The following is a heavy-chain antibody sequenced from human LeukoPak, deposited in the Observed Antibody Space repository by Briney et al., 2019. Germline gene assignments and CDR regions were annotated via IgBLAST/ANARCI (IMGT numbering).Heavy chain of an antibody. Sequence: GESLKISCKGSGYSFTSYWIGWVRQMPGKGLEWMGIIYPDDSDTRYSPSFQGQVTISADKSITTAYLQWSSLKASDTAMYYCARRIVVDAFDIWGQGTMVTVSS. D-gene: IGHD1-26*01. CDR3: ARRIVVDAFDI. V-gene: IGHV5-51*01. CDR1: GYSFTSYW. CDR2: IYPDDSDT. J-gene: IGHJ3*02.